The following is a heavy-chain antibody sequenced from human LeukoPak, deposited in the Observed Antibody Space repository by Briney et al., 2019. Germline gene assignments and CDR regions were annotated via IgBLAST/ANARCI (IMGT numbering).Heavy chain of an antibody. V-gene: IGHV4-59*01. Sequence: SETLSLTCTVSGGSISSYYWSWIRQPPGKGLEWIGYIYYSGSTNCNPSLKSRVTISVDTSKNQFSLKLSSVTAADTAVYYCARDGYYDSSGYLRYWGQGTLVTVSS. D-gene: IGHD3-22*01. J-gene: IGHJ4*02. CDR2: IYYSGST. CDR3: ARDGYYDSSGYLRY. CDR1: GGSISSYY.